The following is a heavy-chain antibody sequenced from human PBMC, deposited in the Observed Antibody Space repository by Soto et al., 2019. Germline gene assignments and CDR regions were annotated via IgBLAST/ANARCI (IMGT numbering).Heavy chain of an antibody. Sequence: QIQLVQSGTEVRKPGASAKVSCKTSGYTFTDNDVCWVRQTPGQGLEWMGWISHYSGKTNYAQKFKGRVTMTTYTSTSTVYMELTSLTADDTDVYYCAREGLLLLPDYWGQGTLVTVSS. CDR1: GYTFTDND. D-gene: IGHD2-15*01. J-gene: IGHJ4*02. CDR2: ISHYSGKT. V-gene: IGHV1-18*01. CDR3: AREGLLLLPDY.